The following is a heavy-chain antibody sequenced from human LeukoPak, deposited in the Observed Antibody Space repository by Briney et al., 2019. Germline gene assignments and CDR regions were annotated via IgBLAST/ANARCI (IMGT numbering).Heavy chain of an antibody. CDR3: ASDGAAADNFDC. Sequence: GESLRLSCAASGFTFRDYSMAWVRQVPGGGLEWVSAISIPTFTLYADPVRGRFIISRDNSKNTLYLQMNNLRAADTAVYYCASDGAAADNFDCCGQATLVTVSS. CDR1: GFTFRDYS. CDR2: ISIPTFT. V-gene: IGHV3-53*01. J-gene: IGHJ4*02. D-gene: IGHD6-13*01.